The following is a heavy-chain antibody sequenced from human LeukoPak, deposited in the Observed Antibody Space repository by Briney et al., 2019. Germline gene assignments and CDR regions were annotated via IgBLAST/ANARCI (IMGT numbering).Heavy chain of an antibody. CDR1: GASITNSAYH. D-gene: IGHD4-17*01. J-gene: IGHJ3*02. Sequence: SETLSLTCTVSGASITNSAYHWGWIRQPAGKGLEWIGRIYTSGSTNYNPSLKSRVTISVDTSKNQFSLKLSFVTAADTAVYYCARDDYGDYDAFDIWGQGTMVTVSS. CDR3: ARDDYGDYDAFDI. CDR2: IYTSGST. V-gene: IGHV4-61*02.